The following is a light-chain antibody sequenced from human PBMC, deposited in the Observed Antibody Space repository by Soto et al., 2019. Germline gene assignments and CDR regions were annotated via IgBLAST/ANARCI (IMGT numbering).Light chain of an antibody. V-gene: IGKV3-15*01. J-gene: IGKJ1*01. CDR1: HSISDT. CDR3: QQYNNWPRT. Sequence: EICMRQSPATLSVSPGERATLSCRASHSISDTLAWYQQKPGQAPRLLIFGSSTRAPGIPARFSASGSETEFTLTISSLQSEDFAVYYCQQYNNWPRTFGQGTKVDIK. CDR2: GSS.